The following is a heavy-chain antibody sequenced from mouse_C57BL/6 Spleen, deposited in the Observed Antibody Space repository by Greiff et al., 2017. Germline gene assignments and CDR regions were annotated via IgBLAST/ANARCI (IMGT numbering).Heavy chain of an antibody. V-gene: IGHV1-43*01. J-gene: IGHJ2*01. CDR1: GYSFTGYY. Sequence: VEPGASVKISCKASGYSFTGYYMHWVKQSSEKSLEWIGEINPSTGGTSYNQKFKGKATLTVDKSSSTAYMQLKSLTSEDSAVYYCARDYGSSYHFDYWGQGTTLTVSS. CDR3: ARDYGSSYHFDY. D-gene: IGHD1-1*01. CDR2: INPSTGGT.